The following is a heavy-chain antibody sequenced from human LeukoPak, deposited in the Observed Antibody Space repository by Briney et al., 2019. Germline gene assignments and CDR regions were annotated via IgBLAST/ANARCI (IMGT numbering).Heavy chain of an antibody. J-gene: IGHJ5*02. V-gene: IGHV4-4*07. CDR1: GGSISSYY. CDR2: IYTSGST. Sequence: SETLSLTCTVSGGSISSYYWSWIRQPAGKGLEWIGRIYTSGSTNYNPSLKSRVTISVDTSKNQFSLKLSSVTAADTAVYYCARALSYCSSTSCYNNWFDPWGQGTLVTVSS. D-gene: IGHD2-2*02. CDR3: ARALSYCSSTSCYNNWFDP.